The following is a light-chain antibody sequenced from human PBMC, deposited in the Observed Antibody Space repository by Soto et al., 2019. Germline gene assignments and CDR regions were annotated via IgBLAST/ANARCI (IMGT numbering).Light chain of an antibody. CDR2: WAS. CDR1: QSVLYSSNNKNY. V-gene: IGKV4-1*01. Sequence: DIVMTQSPDSLAVSLGERATINCKSSQSVLYSSNNKNYLAWYQQKPGQPPKLLIYWASTRESGVPDRFGGSGTGTDFTLTISSLQAEDVAVYYCQQYSSTPRTFGQGTKLEIK. J-gene: IGKJ2*01. CDR3: QQYSSTPRT.